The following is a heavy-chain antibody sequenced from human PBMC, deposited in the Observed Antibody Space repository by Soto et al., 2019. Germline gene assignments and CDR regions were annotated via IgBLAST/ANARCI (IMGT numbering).Heavy chain of an antibody. CDR2: IIPIFGTA. CDR3: ARDGGRHSGGIDY. D-gene: IGHD1-26*01. Sequence: QVQLVQSGAEVKKPGSSVKVSCKASGGTFSSYSINWVRQAPGQGLEWMGEIIPIFGTANYAQKIQGRVPITAAASTSTAYMELSSLRSEDTAVYYCARDGGRHSGGIDYWGQGTLVTVSS. V-gene: IGHV1-69*01. J-gene: IGHJ4*02. CDR1: GGTFSSYS.